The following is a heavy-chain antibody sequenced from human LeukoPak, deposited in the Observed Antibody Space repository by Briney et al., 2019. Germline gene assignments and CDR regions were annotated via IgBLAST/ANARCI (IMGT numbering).Heavy chain of an antibody. CDR2: IKQDGSEK. CDR3: ARGGWEPLDY. Sequence: GGSLRLSCAASGFTFSSYMMTWVRQAPGKGLEWVANIKQDGSEKYYVDSVKGRFTISRDNAKNSLYLQMNSLRAEDTAVYHCARGGWEPLDYWGQGILVTVSS. CDR1: GFTFSSYM. D-gene: IGHD1-26*01. V-gene: IGHV3-7*01. J-gene: IGHJ4*02.